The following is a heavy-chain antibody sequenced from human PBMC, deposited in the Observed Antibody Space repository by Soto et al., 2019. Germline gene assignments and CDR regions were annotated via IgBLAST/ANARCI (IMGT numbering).Heavy chain of an antibody. V-gene: IGHV3-23*01. CDR1: GFTFSSYA. J-gene: IGHJ6*03. D-gene: IGHD2-15*01. CDR3: AKDPNTLYYYYMDV. Sequence: GGSLRLSCAASGFTFSSYAISWVRQAPGKGLEWVSAISGSGGSTYYADSVKGRFTISRDNSKNTLYLQMNSLRAEDTAVYYCAKDPNTLYYYYMDVWGKGTTVTVSS. CDR2: ISGSGGST.